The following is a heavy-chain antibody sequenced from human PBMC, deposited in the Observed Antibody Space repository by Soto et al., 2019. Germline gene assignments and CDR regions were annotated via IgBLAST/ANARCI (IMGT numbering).Heavy chain of an antibody. CDR3: ARAIGIAARAKYYFDY. CDR2: INHSGST. Sequence: TSETLSLTCAVYGGSFSGYYWSWIRQPPGKGLEWIGEINHSGSTNYNPSLKSRDTISVDTSKNQFSLKLSSVTAADTAVYYCARAIGIAARAKYYFDYWGQGTLVTVSS. J-gene: IGHJ4*02. D-gene: IGHD6-13*01. CDR1: GGSFSGYY. V-gene: IGHV4-34*01.